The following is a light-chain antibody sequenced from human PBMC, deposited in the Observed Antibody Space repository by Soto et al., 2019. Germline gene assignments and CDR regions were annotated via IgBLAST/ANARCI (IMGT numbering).Light chain of an antibody. J-gene: IGLJ3*02. Sequence: QSVLTQPPSASGSPGQSVTISCTGTSSDVGGYNYVSWYQQHPGKAPKLMIYEVSKRPSGVPDRFSGSKSGNTASLTVSGLQAEDEADYCCSSYAGSNNFEVFGGGTKLTVL. CDR1: SSDVGGYNY. CDR2: EVS. V-gene: IGLV2-8*01. CDR3: SSYAGSNNFEV.